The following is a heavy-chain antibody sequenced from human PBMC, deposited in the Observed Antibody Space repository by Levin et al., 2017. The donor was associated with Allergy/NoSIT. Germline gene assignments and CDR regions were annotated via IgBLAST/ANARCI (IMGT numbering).Heavy chain of an antibody. CDR2: IKSKTGGGTA. J-gene: IGHJ4*02. V-gene: IGHV3-15*01. D-gene: IGHD2-2*01. CDR1: GFTFSNAW. CDR3: TTLQSYQLLHD. Sequence: GGSLRLSCAASGFTFSNAWMSWVRQAPGKGLEWVGRIKSKTGGGTADYAAPVKDRFIISTDDSKATLYLQMNSLKTEDTAVYYCTTLQSYQLLHDWGQGTLVTVSS.